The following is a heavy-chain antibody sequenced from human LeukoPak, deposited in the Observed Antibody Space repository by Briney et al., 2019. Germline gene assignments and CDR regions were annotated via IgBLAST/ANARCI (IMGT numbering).Heavy chain of an antibody. D-gene: IGHD2-2*01. Sequence: PSETLSLTCAVYGGSFSGYYWSWTRQPPGKGLEWIGEINHSGSTNYNPSLKSRVTISVDTSKNQFSLKLSSVTAADTAVYYCASGAEVVPAATPNYYYMDVWGKGTTVTVSS. CDR1: GGSFSGYY. V-gene: IGHV4-34*01. J-gene: IGHJ6*03. CDR2: INHSGST. CDR3: ASGAEVVPAATPNYYYMDV.